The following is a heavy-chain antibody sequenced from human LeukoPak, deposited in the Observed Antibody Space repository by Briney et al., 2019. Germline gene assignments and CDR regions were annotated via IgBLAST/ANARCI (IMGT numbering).Heavy chain of an antibody. CDR1: GFTFSSYW. CDR2: IKQDGSEK. CDR3: ARESASGGWGDY. J-gene: IGHJ4*02. Sequence: PGGSLRLSCAASGFTFSSYWMSWVRQAPGKGREWVANIKQDGSEKYYVDSVKGRFTISRDNAKNSLYLQMNSLRAEGTAVCYCARESASGGWGDYWGQGTLVTVSS. V-gene: IGHV3-7*01. D-gene: IGHD6-19*01.